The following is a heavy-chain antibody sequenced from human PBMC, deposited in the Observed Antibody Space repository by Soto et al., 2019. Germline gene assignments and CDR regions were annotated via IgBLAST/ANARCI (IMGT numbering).Heavy chain of an antibody. Sequence: QVQLQESGPGLVKPSGTLSLTCAVSGGSISSSNWWSWVRQPPGKGLEWIGEIYHSGSPNYNPSLKSRVTISVDKYKNQFSLKMSSVTAADTAVYYCARARRIWFGELFRYYGMDVWGQGTTVTVSS. J-gene: IGHJ6*02. CDR1: GGSISSSNW. CDR3: ARARRIWFGELFRYYGMDV. D-gene: IGHD3-10*01. V-gene: IGHV4-4*02. CDR2: IYHSGSP.